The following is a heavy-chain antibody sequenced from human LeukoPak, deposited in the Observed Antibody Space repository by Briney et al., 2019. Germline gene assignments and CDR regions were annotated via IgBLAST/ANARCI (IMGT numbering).Heavy chain of an antibody. CDR3: ARDPGYGLGVDYGDY. Sequence: GSLRLSCAASGFTVSGNYMSWVRQAPGKGLEWLSVIHRGGNTYYADSVKGRFTISRDSSKNTVFLQMDSLRAEDTAVYYCARDPGYGLGVDYGDYWGQGTLVTVSS. D-gene: IGHD3-10*01. V-gene: IGHV3-66*01. CDR1: GFTVSGNY. CDR2: IHRGGNT. J-gene: IGHJ4*02.